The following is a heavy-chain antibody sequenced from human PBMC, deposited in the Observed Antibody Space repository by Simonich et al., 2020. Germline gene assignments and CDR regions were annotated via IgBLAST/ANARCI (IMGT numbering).Heavy chain of an antibody. CDR1: GFTFSSYA. J-gene: IGHJ6*02. V-gene: IGHV3-30*07. Sequence: QVQLVESGGGVVQPGRSLRLSCAASGFTFSSYAMHWVRQAPGKGLEWVAVISYEGSNKYYADSVKGRFTIARDNSKNTLYLQMNSRRAEDTAVYYCARGALYWGQGTTVTVSS. CDR2: ISYEGSNK. CDR3: ARGALY.